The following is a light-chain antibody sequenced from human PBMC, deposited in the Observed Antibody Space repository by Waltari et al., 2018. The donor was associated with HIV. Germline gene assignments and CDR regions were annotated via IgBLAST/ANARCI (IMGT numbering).Light chain of an antibody. J-gene: IGLJ2*01. V-gene: IGLV2-14*01. CDR3: SSYTTRASVV. CDR2: EVK. CDR1: TNDISTYNF. Sequence: QSALTQPASMSGSPGQSITISCTGPTNDISTYNFVSWYQQSPGGAPKLIIFEVKSRPSGISERFSGSKSGDTASLTIAGLQAEDEAVYFCSSYTTRASVVFGGGTKLTVL.